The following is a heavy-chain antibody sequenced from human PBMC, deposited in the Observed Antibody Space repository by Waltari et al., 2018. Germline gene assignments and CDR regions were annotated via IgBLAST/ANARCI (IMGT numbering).Heavy chain of an antibody. CDR1: GFSISNYW. Sequence: EVQLVESGGGSVQPGGSLRLSCVASGFSISNYWMNWVRQAPGKGLVWVSRINNDGSITTYADSGRGRFAISRDNAKNTVYLQMNSLRIEDTAMYYCAKSDWFDPWGQGTLVTVSS. CDR2: INNDGSIT. V-gene: IGHV3-74*01. J-gene: IGHJ5*02. CDR3: AKSDWFDP.